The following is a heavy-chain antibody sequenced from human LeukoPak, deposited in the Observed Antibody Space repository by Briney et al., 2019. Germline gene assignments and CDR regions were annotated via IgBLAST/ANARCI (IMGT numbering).Heavy chain of an antibody. CDR3: AREGSEKSDIGN. V-gene: IGHV3-7*01. CDR1: GFTFSSYS. Sequence: GGSLRLSCAASGFTFSSYSMNWVRQAPGKGLEWVANIKQDGSEKYYADSVKGRFTISRDNAKNSLYLQMNSLRAEDTAVYYCAREGSEKSDIGNWGQGTLVTVSS. CDR2: IKQDGSEK. J-gene: IGHJ4*02.